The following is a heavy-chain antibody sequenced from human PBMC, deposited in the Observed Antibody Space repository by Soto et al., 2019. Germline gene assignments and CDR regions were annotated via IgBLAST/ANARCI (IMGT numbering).Heavy chain of an antibody. D-gene: IGHD3-22*01. V-gene: IGHV3-30-3*01. Sequence: PGGSLRPPCASPGFHFNYYLIPWVRQATGKGVEWVALISYDGSHEYYADSLKGRYSLSRDNSQKTVYLQMTGLRVDHTAVYYLARDVLLRYCDHYDEDVCGQGTTDTVSS. CDR1: GFHFNYYL. CDR2: ISYDGSHE. J-gene: IGHJ6*02. CDR3: ARDVLLRYCDHYDEDV.